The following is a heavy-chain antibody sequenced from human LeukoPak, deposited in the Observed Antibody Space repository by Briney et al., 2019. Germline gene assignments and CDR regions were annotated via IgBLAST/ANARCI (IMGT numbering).Heavy chain of an antibody. V-gene: IGHV1-2*02. CDR2: INPKSGGA. J-gene: IGHJ4*02. Sequence: ASEKVSCKASGYTFTGFYMYWVRQAPGQGLEWMGWINPKSGGANYAQKFQGRVTMTRDTSISTAYMEVSSLRSDDTAVYYCAKAGGATITIDYWGQGTLVTVSS. D-gene: IGHD5-24*01. CDR3: AKAGGATITIDY. CDR1: GYTFTGFY.